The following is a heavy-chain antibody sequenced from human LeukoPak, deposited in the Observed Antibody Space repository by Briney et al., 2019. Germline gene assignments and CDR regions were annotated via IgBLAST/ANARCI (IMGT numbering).Heavy chain of an antibody. J-gene: IGHJ3*02. V-gene: IGHV3-11*04. CDR3: ARASRITIFGVVIPGQAFDI. Sequence: GGSLRLSCAASGFTFSDYYMSWIRQAPGKGLEWVSYISSSGSTIYYADSVKGRFTISRDNAKNSLYLQMNSLRAEDTAVYYCARASRITIFGVVIPGQAFDIWGQGTVVTVSS. CDR1: GFTFSDYY. CDR2: ISSSGSTI. D-gene: IGHD3-3*01.